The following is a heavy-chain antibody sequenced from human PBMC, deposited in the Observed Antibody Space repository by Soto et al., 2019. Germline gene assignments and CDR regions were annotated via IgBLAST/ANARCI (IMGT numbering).Heavy chain of an antibody. CDR1: GGSISSYY. Sequence: LETLSLTCTVSGGSISSYYWSWIRQPPGKGLEWIGYIYYSGSTNYNPSLKSRVTISVDTSKNQFSLKLSSVTAADTAVYYCARHDCSSTSCYARADYMDVWGKGTTVTVSS. J-gene: IGHJ6*03. D-gene: IGHD2-2*01. V-gene: IGHV4-59*08. CDR3: ARHDCSSTSCYARADYMDV. CDR2: IYYSGST.